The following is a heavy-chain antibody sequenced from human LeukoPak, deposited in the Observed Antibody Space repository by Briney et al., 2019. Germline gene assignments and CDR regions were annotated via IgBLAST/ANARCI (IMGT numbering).Heavy chain of an antibody. CDR2: IRYDGSNK. J-gene: IGHJ4*02. CDR3: AKDVVVVVAATPWNRGDDY. CDR1: GFTFSSYD. Sequence: PGGSLRLSCAASGFTFSSYDMHWVRQAPGKGLEWVAFIRYDGSNKYYADSVKGRFTISRDNSKNTLYLQMNSLRAEDTAVYYCAKDVVVVVAATPWNRGDDYWGQGTLVTVSS. D-gene: IGHD2-15*01. V-gene: IGHV3-30*02.